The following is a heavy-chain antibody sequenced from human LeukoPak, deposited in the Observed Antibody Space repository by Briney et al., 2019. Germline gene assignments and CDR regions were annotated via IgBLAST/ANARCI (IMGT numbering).Heavy chain of an antibody. CDR2: IYYSGST. J-gene: IGHJ3*02. CDR3: ARDFGRDSSPRLKYYAFDI. V-gene: IGHV4-59*01. D-gene: IGHD3-16*01. Sequence: SETLSLTCTVAGGSISSYYWGWIRQPPGKGLEWIGYIYYSGSTNYNPSLKSRVTISVDTSKNQFSLKLSSVTAADTAVYYCARDFGRDSSPRLKYYAFDIWGQGTMVTVSS. CDR1: GGSISSYY.